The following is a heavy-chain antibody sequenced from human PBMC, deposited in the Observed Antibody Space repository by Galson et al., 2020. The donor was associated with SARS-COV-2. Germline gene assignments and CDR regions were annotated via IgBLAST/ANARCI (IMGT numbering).Heavy chain of an antibody. CDR1: GYTFTGYY. CDR3: ARSLYYYDSSGYFLNQPPDY. CDR2: INPNSGGT. Sequence: GESLKISCKASGYTFTGYYMHWVRQAPGQGLEWMGWINPNSGGTNYAQKFQGRVTMTRDTSISTAYMELSRLRSDDTAVYYCARSLYYYDSSGYFLNQPPDYWGQGTLVTVSS. J-gene: IGHJ4*02. V-gene: IGHV1-2*02. D-gene: IGHD3-22*01.